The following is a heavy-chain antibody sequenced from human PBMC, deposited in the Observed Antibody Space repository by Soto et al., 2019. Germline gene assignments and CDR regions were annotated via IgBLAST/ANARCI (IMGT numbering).Heavy chain of an antibody. V-gene: IGHV1-69*06. CDR1: GGTFSSYA. Sequence: QVQLVQSGAEVKKPGSSVKVSCKASGGTFSSYAISWVRQAPGQGLEWMGGIIPSFGTANYAQKFQGRVTITADKSTSTAYMELSSLRSEDTAVYYCARDQYYDFWSGYYSGHYYYGMDVWGQGTTVTVSS. CDR3: ARDQYYDFWSGYYSGHYYYGMDV. CDR2: IIPSFGTA. J-gene: IGHJ6*02. D-gene: IGHD3-3*01.